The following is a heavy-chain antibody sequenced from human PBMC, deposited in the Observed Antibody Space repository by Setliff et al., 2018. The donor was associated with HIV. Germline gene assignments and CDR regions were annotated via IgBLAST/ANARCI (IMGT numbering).Heavy chain of an antibody. CDR1: GYTFTNYG. CDR2: ISAYSGNT. Sequence: ASVKVSCKASGYTFTNYGISWVRQAPGQGLEWMGWISAYSGNTNYAQKLQGRVTMTTDTSTSTAYMELRSLRSDDTAVYYCARDWLPRVLRYWGQGTLVTVSS. V-gene: IGHV1-18*01. CDR3: ARDWLPRVLRY. J-gene: IGHJ4*02. D-gene: IGHD5-12*01.